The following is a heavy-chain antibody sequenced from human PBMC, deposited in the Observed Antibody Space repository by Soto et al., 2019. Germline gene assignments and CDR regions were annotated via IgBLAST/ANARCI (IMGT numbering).Heavy chain of an antibody. V-gene: IGHV3-21*01. CDR2: ISSSSSYI. J-gene: IGHJ3*02. D-gene: IGHD4-17*01. CDR3: ARHDYGYYVCFPPHRWCAFDI. Sequence: EVQLVESGGGLVKPGGSLRLSCAASGFSFSSYSMNWVRQAPGKGLEWVSSISSSSSYIYYADSVKGRFTISRDNAKNSLYLQLNSLRAQDTAVYYCARHDYGYYVCFPPHRWCAFDIWGQGTMVTVSS. CDR1: GFSFSSYS.